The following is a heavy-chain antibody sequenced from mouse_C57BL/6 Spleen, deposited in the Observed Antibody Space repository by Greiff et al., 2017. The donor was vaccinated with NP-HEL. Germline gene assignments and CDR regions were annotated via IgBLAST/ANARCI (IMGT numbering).Heavy chain of an antibody. D-gene: IGHD1-1*01. CDR3: ARRDGSSLVYFDY. Sequence: QVQLKQPGAELVMPGASVKLSCKASGYTFTSYWMHWVKQRPGQGLEWIGEIDPSDSYTNCNQKFKGKSTLTVDKSSSTAYMQLSSLTSEDSAVYYCARRDGSSLVYFDYWGQGTTLTVSS. CDR1: GYTFTSYW. V-gene: IGHV1-69*01. CDR2: IDPSDSYT. J-gene: IGHJ2*01.